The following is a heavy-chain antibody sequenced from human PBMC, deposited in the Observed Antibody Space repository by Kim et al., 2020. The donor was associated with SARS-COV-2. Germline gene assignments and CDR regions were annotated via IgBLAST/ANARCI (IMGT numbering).Heavy chain of an antibody. V-gene: IGHV3-15*01. Sequence: KGRFTISRDDSKNTLYLQMNSLKTEDTAVYYCSTLIVYYGSGSYYRSNDYWGQGTLVTVSS. J-gene: IGHJ4*02. CDR3: STLIVYYGSGSYYRSNDY. D-gene: IGHD3-10*01.